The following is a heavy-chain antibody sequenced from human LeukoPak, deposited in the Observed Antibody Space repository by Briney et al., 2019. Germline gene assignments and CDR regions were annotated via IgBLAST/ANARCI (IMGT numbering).Heavy chain of an antibody. CDR1: GFTFSSYG. D-gene: IGHD1-14*01. J-gene: IGHJ4*02. CDR2: IRYDGSNK. V-gene: IGHV3-30*02. CDR3: ANTAGRKYYFDY. Sequence: PGGSLRLSCAASGFTFSSYGMHWVRQAPGKGLEWVAFIRYDGSNKYYADSVKGRFTISRDNSKNTLYLQMNSLRAEDTAVYYCANTAGRKYYFDYWGQGTLVTVSS.